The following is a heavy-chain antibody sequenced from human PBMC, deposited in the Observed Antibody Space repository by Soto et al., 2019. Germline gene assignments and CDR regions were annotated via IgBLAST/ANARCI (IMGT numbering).Heavy chain of an antibody. J-gene: IGHJ4*02. CDR2: IYPGDSDT. CDR1: GYSFTSYW. D-gene: IGHD3-3*01. Sequence: VESVKISRKASGYSFTSYWIGWVPQMPGKGTEWMGIIYPGDSDTRYSPSFQGQVTISADKSISTAYLQWSSLKASGTAMYYCSRHVNRHYDFWSGSYTGPVDYWGQGTLVTGSS. CDR3: SRHVNRHYDFWSGSYTGPVDY. V-gene: IGHV5-51*01.